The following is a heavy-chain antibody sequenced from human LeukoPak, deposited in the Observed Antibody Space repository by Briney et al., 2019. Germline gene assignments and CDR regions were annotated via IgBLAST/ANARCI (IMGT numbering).Heavy chain of an antibody. CDR1: EFTFSDYY. CDR2: ISDSAINT. CDR3: AAYYGSGSVNYYRGMDI. V-gene: IGHV3-11*01. D-gene: IGHD3-10*01. Sequence: GGSLRLSCAASEFTFSDYYMSWIGQAPGKGPEWISYISDSAINTHYADSVKGRFTISRDNAKKLLVLEMKSLRSEDTAVYYCAAYYGSGSVNYYRGMDIWGQGTTVTVSS. J-gene: IGHJ6*02.